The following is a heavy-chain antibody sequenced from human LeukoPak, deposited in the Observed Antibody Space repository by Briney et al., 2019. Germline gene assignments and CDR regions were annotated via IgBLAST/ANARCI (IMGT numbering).Heavy chain of an antibody. D-gene: IGHD3-22*01. Sequence: PSETLSLTCAVSGASISGSSYYWGWIRQPPGKGLEWIGSIYYSGSTYYNPSLKSRVTISVDTSKNQFSLKLSSVTAADTAVYYCARHYYYDPWGMFDPWGQGTLVTVSS. V-gene: IGHV4-39*01. CDR3: ARHYYYDPWGMFDP. J-gene: IGHJ5*02. CDR1: GASISGSSYY. CDR2: IYYSGST.